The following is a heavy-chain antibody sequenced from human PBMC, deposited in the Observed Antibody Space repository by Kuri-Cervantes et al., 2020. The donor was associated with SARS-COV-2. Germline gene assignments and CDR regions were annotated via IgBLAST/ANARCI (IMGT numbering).Heavy chain of an antibody. Sequence: GSLRLSCTVSGGSISSGSFYWGWIRQPPGKGLEWIGNVYYNGITYYNPSLESRVSVSVDTSKNQFSLKLNSVTAADTAVYYCARDRGYDILTGYYSFDYWGQGTLVTVSS. J-gene: IGHJ4*02. CDR1: GGSISSGSFY. CDR2: VYYNGIT. D-gene: IGHD3-9*01. CDR3: ARDRGYDILTGYYSFDY. V-gene: IGHV4-39*02.